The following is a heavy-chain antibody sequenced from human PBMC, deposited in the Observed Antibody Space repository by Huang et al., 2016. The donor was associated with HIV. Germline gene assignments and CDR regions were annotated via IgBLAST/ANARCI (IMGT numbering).Heavy chain of an antibody. J-gene: IGHJ4*02. CDR2: INSDGSST. D-gene: IGHD3-22*01. Sequence: EVQLVESGGGLVQPGGSLRLSCAASGFSISSYWMHWVRQAPGKGWVWVSRINSDGSSTSDADSVKGRFTSSRDNAKNTLYLQMNSLRAEDTAVYYCARDPRIQSWLNFFDYWGQGTLVSVSS. CDR3: ARDPRIQSWLNFFDY. V-gene: IGHV3-74*01. CDR1: GFSISSYW.